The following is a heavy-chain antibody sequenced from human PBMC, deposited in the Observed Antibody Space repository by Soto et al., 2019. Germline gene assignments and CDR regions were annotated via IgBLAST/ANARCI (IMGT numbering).Heavy chain of an antibody. CDR1: GYTFTSYG. D-gene: IGHD6-6*01. CDR3: AREGLQLVGSFYYGMDV. V-gene: IGHV1-18*04. J-gene: IGHJ6*04. Sequence: GASAKVSCNTSGYTFTSYGISWVRQAPGQGLEWMGWISAYNGNTNYAQKLQGRVTMTTDTSTSTAYMELRSLRSDDTAVYYCAREGLQLVGSFYYGMDVWGKGTTVTVSS. CDR2: ISAYNGNT.